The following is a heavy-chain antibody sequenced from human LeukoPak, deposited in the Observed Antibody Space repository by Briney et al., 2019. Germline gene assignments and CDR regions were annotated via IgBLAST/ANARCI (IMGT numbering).Heavy chain of an antibody. CDR1: GDSISGSSHF. CDR3: ARRGITYSRTFFDY. V-gene: IGHV4-39*01. J-gene: IGHJ4*02. Sequence: PSETLSLTCTVSGDSISGSSHFWVWIRQPPGKGLEWVGSIIYSGSSYYNPSLKSRVTISVDTSKNQFSLKVNSVTAADTALYFCARRGITYSRTFFDYWGQGTLVTVSS. CDR2: IIYSGSS. D-gene: IGHD6-13*01.